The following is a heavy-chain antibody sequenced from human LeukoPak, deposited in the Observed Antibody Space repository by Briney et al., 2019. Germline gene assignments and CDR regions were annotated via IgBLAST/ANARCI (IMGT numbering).Heavy chain of an antibody. CDR3: ARPYYDSSGYYHDAFDI. J-gene: IGHJ3*02. Sequence: NPSETLSLTCAASGGSISSGAYSWSSIGQPPAKGLEWLGYIYHSGSTYYSPSLKSRVTMSVDTSKNQFSLKLSSVTAADTAVYYCARPYYDSSGYYHDAFDIWGQGTMVTVSS. D-gene: IGHD3-22*01. CDR2: IYHSGST. CDR1: GGSISSGAYS. V-gene: IGHV4-30-4*07.